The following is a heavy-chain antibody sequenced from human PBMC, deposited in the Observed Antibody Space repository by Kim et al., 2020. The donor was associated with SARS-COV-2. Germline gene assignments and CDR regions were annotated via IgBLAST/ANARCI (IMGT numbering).Heavy chain of an antibody. V-gene: IGHV4-34*01. CDR3: ARKARLTSYFDY. D-gene: IGHD6-25*01. J-gene: IGHJ4*02. Sequence: NYNASLKSRVTISVDTSKNQFSLKLSSVTAADTAVYYCARKARLTSYFDYWGQGTLVTVSS.